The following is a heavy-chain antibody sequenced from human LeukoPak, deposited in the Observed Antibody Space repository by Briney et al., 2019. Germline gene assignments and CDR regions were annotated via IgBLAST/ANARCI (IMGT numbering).Heavy chain of an antibody. D-gene: IGHD2-8*01. CDR1: GFSFSSYE. J-gene: IGHJ2*01. Sequence: GGSVSRYGAASGFSFSSYEMNWVRQAPGKGLEWVSYISSSGSAIYSAASVKGRSTISRDNAKNSLYLQMNSLRAEDTAVYYCARGQYCTNGVCTDYWYFDLWGRG. CDR3: ARGQYCTNGVCTDYWYFDL. CDR2: ISSSGSAI. V-gene: IGHV3-48*03.